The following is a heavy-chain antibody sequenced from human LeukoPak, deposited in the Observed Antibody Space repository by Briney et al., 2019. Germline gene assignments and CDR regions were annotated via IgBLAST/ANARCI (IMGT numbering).Heavy chain of an antibody. J-gene: IGHJ4*02. D-gene: IGHD3-9*01. V-gene: IGHV3-30*18. CDR3: ANGEYDILTGLIC. Sequence: GGSLRLSCAASGFTFSSYAMSWVRQAPGKGLEWVAVISYDGSNKYYADSVKGRFTISRDNSKNTLYLQMNSLRAEDTAVYHCANGEYDILTGLICWGQGTLVTVSS. CDR1: GFTFSSYA. CDR2: ISYDGSNK.